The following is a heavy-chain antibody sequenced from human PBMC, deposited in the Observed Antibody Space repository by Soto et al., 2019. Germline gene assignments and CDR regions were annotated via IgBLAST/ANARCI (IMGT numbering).Heavy chain of an antibody. V-gene: IGHV4-39*07. J-gene: IGHJ4*02. Sequence: PSETLSLTCTVSGGSISSSSYYWGWIRQPPGKGLEWIGSIYYSGSTYYNPSLKSRVTISVDTSKNQFSLKLSSVTAADTAKYFCAREGNLGRWLQTLDFWGQGTLVT. CDR2: IYYSGST. CDR1: GGSISSSSYY. CDR3: AREGNLGRWLQTLDF. D-gene: IGHD5-12*01.